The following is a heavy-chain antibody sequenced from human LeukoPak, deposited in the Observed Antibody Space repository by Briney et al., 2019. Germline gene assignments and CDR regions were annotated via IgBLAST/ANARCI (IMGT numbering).Heavy chain of an antibody. CDR2: FGGIFDNT. J-gene: IGHJ4*02. V-gene: IGHV3-23*01. CDR1: GFTFTNYS. D-gene: IGHD2-8*01. Sequence: GGSLRLSCRASGFTFTNYSMTWFSQAPGKGLEWVSTFGGIFDNTYYADSVKGRFTISRDESKNTLSLQMSSLRAEDTAVYYCAKNGPKTSTFYFDSWGQGTLVTVSS. CDR3: AKNGPKTSTFYFDS.